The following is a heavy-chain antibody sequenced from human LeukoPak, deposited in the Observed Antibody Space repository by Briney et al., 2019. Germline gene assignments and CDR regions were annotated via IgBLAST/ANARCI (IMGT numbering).Heavy chain of an antibody. V-gene: IGHV4-34*01. D-gene: IGHD2-8*02. CDR3: ARVGTGGYYYYMDV. Sequence: SETLSLTCAVYGGSFSGYYWSWIRQPPGKGLEWIGEINHSGSTNYNPSLKSRVTISVDTFKNQFSLKLSSVTAADTAVYFCARVGTGGYYYYMDVWGKGTTVTVSS. CDR2: INHSGST. CDR1: GGSFSGYY. J-gene: IGHJ6*03.